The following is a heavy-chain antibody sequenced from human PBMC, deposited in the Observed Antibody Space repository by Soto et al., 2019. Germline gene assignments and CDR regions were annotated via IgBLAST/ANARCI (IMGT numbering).Heavy chain of an antibody. V-gene: IGHV1-46*04. J-gene: IGHJ5*02. Sequence: ASVKGSCKASGNTFISYYMHWVRQAPGQGLEWMGIINPSGGSTNYVDSVKGRFTISRDNAKNSLYLQMNSLRVEDTGVYHCARDLWIPVAGTTESWFDPWGQGTLVTVSS. CDR2: INPSGGST. CDR3: ARDLWIPVAGTTESWFDP. CDR1: GNTFISYY. D-gene: IGHD6-19*01.